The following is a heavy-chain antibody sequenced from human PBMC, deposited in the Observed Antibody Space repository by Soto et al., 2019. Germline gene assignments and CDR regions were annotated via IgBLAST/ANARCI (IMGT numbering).Heavy chain of an antibody. D-gene: IGHD2-8*01. CDR3: AGDALGACTNGVCHRYFDY. V-gene: IGHV3-30-3*01. J-gene: IGHJ4*02. CDR1: GFTFSNFA. Sequence: GGSLRLSCAASGFTFSNFAMHWVRQAPGKGLEWVAVISFDGSNEYYADSVKGRFTISRDNSKNTLYLEMSSLETEDTALYYCAGDALGACTNGVCHRYFDYWGLGTLVTVSS. CDR2: ISFDGSNE.